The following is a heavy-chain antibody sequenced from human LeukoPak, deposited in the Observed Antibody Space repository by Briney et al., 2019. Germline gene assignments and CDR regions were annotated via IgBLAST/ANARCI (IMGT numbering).Heavy chain of an antibody. V-gene: IGHV1-18*01. Sequence: GASVKVSCKASGYAFSIYGVSWVRQAPGQGLEWVAWISAYNGNTNYAQKFQGRVTMTTDTSTSTAYMELRSLRSDDTAVYYCARGGYSYGYMGYFDYWAQGTLVTVSS. D-gene: IGHD5-18*01. CDR2: ISAYNGNT. J-gene: IGHJ4*02. CDR3: ARGGYSYGYMGYFDY. CDR1: GYAFSIYG.